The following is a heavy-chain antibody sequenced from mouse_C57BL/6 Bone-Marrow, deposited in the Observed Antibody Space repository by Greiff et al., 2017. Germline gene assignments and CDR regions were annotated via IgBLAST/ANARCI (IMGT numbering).Heavy chain of an antibody. V-gene: IGHV5-16*01. CDR3: ARAGYLYYFDY. CDR2: INYDGSST. CDR1: GFTFSDYY. D-gene: IGHD2-3*01. Sequence: EVKLVESEGGLVQPGSSMKLSCTASGFTFSDYYMAWVRQVPEKGLEWVANINYDGSSTYYIDSFKSRFIISRDNAKNILYLQMSSLKSEDTATYYCARAGYLYYFDYWGQGTTLTVSS. J-gene: IGHJ2*01.